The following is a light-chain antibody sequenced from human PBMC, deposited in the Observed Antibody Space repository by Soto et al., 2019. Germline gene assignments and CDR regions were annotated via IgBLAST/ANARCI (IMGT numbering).Light chain of an antibody. CDR1: SSNIGGNT. CDR2: SDN. J-gene: IGLJ7*01. Sequence: QSVLTQSPSASGTPGQRVTISCSGTSSNIGGNTVNWYQQLPGTAPKLLMYSDNQRPSGVPDRFSGSKSGTSASLAISRLQSEDEADYYCAPWDDSLNGPVFGGGTQRTVL. CDR3: APWDDSLNGPV. V-gene: IGLV1-44*01.